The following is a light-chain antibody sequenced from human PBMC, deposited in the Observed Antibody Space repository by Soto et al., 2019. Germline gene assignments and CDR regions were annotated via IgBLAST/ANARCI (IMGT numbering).Light chain of an antibody. Sequence: DIQMTQSPSTLSAFVGDRVTITCRASQSISGWLAWYQQKPGKAPNLLIYKASSLESGVPSRFSGSGSGTEFTLTISSLKPDDFATYYCQQYNSSPFTLGPGTKVDIK. CDR3: QQYNSSPFT. V-gene: IGKV1-5*03. J-gene: IGKJ3*01. CDR2: KAS. CDR1: QSISGW.